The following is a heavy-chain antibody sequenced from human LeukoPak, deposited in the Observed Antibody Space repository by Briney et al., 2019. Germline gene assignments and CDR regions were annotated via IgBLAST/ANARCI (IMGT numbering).Heavy chain of an antibody. CDR1: GGSISSSPYY. CDR2: IYYSGST. CDR3: ARHASVDGNWPRPLDY. J-gene: IGHJ4*02. D-gene: IGHD6-19*01. V-gene: IGHV4-39*01. Sequence: PSETLSLTCTVSGGSISSSPYYWGWIRQPPGKGLEWIGNIYYSGSTYYNPSLKTRVTISVDTSKNQFSLKLTSVTAADTAVYYCARHASVDGNWPRPLDYWGQGSLVTVSS.